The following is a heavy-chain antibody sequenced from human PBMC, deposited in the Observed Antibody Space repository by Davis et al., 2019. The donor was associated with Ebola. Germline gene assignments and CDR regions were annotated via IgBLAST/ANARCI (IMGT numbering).Heavy chain of an antibody. Sequence: PSETLSLTCAVYGGSFSGYYWSWIRQPPGKGLEWIGEINHSGSTNYNPSLKSRVTISVDTSKNQFSLKLSSVTAADTAVYYCARGLTDYYGSGSYYLDYWGQGTLVTVSS. CDR3: ARGLTDYYGSGSYYLDY. CDR1: GGSFSGYY. D-gene: IGHD3-10*01. J-gene: IGHJ4*02. V-gene: IGHV4-34*01. CDR2: INHSGST.